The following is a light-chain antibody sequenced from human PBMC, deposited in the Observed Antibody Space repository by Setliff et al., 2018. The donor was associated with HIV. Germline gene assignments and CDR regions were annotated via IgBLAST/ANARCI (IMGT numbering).Light chain of an antibody. CDR1: ASNIGTYNL. J-gene: IGLJ2*01. CDR3: CSYAGGSPPVV. V-gene: IGLV2-23*02. CDR2: EVS. Sequence: SALTQPASVSESPGQSITISCTGSASNIGTYNLVSWYRQHPGKAPQLLIFEVSERPSGVSSRFSGSKSGNTASLTISGIQADDEGDYYCCSYAGGSPPVVFGGGT.